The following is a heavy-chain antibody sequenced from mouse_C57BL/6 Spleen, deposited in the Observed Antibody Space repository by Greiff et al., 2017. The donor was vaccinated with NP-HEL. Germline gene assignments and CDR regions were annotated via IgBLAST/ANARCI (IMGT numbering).Heavy chain of an antibody. CDR1: GYSITSGYY. J-gene: IGHJ4*01. Sequence: EVQLQESGPGLVKPSQSLSLTCSVTGYSITSGYYWNWIRQFPGNKLEWMGYISYDGSNNYNPSLKNRISITRDTSKNQFFLKLNSVTTEDTATYYCAIYDYDAGYYAMDYWGQGTSVTVSS. D-gene: IGHD2-4*01. CDR3: AIYDYDAGYYAMDY. CDR2: ISYDGSN. V-gene: IGHV3-6*01.